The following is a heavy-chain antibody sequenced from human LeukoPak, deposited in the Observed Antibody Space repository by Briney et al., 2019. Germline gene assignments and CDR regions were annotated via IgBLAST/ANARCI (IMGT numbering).Heavy chain of an antibody. Sequence: ASVKVSCKASGYTFTTYYMHWVRQALGQGLEWMGIINPSGGSTTYAQNFQGRVTMTRDTSTSTVYMELSSLRSDDTAVYYCARGTTEGFDPWGQGTLVTVSS. CDR3: ARGTTEGFDP. CDR2: INPSGGST. J-gene: IGHJ5*02. CDR1: GYTFTTYY. V-gene: IGHV1-46*01. D-gene: IGHD1/OR15-1a*01.